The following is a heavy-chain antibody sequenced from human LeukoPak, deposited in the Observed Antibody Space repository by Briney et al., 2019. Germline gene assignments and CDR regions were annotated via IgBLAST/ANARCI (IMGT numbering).Heavy chain of an antibody. CDR2: IWYDGSNK. CDR1: GYTFSGYG. D-gene: IGHD3-22*01. CDR3: ARDKSPIVVVTNNWFDP. J-gene: IGHJ5*02. V-gene: IGHV3-33*01. Sequence: GGSLRLSCAASGYTFSGYGMHWVRQAPGKGLEWVAVIWYDGSNKYYADSVKGRFTISRDNSKNTLYLQMNSLRAEDTAVYYCARDKSPIVVVTNNWFDPWGQGTLVTVSS.